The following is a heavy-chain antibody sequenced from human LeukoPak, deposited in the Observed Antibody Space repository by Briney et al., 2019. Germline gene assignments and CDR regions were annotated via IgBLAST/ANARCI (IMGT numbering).Heavy chain of an antibody. D-gene: IGHD4-17*01. CDR1: GGSISSGSYY. Sequence: SETLSLTCTVSGGSISSGSYYWSWIRQPAGKGLEWIGRIYTSGSTNYNPSLKSRVTISVDTSKNQFSLKLSSVTAADTAVYYCARRYGPYAFDIWGQGTMVSVSS. V-gene: IGHV4-61*02. CDR3: ARRYGPYAFDI. J-gene: IGHJ3*02. CDR2: IYTSGST.